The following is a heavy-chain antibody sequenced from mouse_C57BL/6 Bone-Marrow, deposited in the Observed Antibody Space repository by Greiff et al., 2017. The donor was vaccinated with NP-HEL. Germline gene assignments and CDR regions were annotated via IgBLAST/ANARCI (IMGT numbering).Heavy chain of an antibody. CDR2: IHPSDSDT. V-gene: IGHV1-74*01. J-gene: IGHJ3*01. CDR1: GYTFTSYW. D-gene: IGHD2-2*01. Sequence: QVQLQQPGAELVKPGASVKVSCKASGYTFTSYWMHWVKQRPGQGLEWIGRIHPSDSDTNYNKKFKGKATLTVDKSSSTAYMQLSSLTSEDSAVYYCAIEGSYGYDWFAYWGQGTLVTVSA. CDR3: AIEGSYGYDWFAY.